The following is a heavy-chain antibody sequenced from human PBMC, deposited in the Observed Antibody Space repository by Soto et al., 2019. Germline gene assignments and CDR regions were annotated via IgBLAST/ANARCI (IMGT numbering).Heavy chain of an antibody. D-gene: IGHD6-19*01. CDR3: ARRGGSNGWGDFDS. CDR1: GFTFSRYA. Sequence: EVQLWESGGGLVQPGGSLRLSCAASGFTFSRYAMNWVRQAPGKGLEWVSSISYSDHSTYYADSVKGRFTISRDNSKHTLYLQMNNLRAEDTAVYYCARRGGSNGWGDFDSWGQGTLVSVSS. J-gene: IGHJ4*02. V-gene: IGHV3-23*01. CDR2: ISYSDHST.